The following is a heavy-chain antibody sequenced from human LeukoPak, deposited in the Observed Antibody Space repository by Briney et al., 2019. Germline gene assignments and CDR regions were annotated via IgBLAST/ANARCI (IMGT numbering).Heavy chain of an antibody. V-gene: IGHV4-59*01. CDR2: IYYSGST. J-gene: IGHJ4*02. CDR3: ARVAPYYYDSSGPEGYFDY. CDR1: GGSISSYY. Sequence: PSETLSHTCTVSGGSISSYYWSWIRQPPGKGLEWIGYIYYSGSTNYNPSLKSRVTISVDTSKNQFSLKLSSVTAADTAVYYCARVAPYYYDSSGPEGYFDYWGQGTLVTVSS. D-gene: IGHD3-22*01.